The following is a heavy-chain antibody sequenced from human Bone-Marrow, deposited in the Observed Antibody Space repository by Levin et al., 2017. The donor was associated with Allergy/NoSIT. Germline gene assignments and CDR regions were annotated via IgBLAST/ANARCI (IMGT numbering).Heavy chain of an antibody. J-gene: IGHJ1*01. CDR3: AKPYEKYSSGWYGYFQH. D-gene: IGHD6-19*01. V-gene: IGHV3-30*18. Sequence: SCAASGFTFSSYGMHWVRQAPGKGLEWVAVISYDGSNKYYADSVKGRFTISRDNSKNTLYLQMNSLRAEDTAVYYCAKPYEKYSSGWYGYFQHWGQGTLVTVSS. CDR1: GFTFSSYG. CDR2: ISYDGSNK.